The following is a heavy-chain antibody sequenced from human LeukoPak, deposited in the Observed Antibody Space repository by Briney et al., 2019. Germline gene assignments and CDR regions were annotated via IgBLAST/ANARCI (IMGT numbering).Heavy chain of an antibody. CDR2: ISPYDGDT. CDR3: ARDYCTRGGDCYKEDLFDP. Sequence: ASVKVSCKASGYTFAIYGISWVRQAPGQGLEWMAWISPYDGDTNYAQNFEGRVTMTTETSTSTAYMELRSLRSDDTAVYYCARDYCTRGGDCYKEDLFDPWGQGTLVTVSS. D-gene: IGHD2-21*02. J-gene: IGHJ5*02. CDR1: GYTFAIYG. V-gene: IGHV1-18*01.